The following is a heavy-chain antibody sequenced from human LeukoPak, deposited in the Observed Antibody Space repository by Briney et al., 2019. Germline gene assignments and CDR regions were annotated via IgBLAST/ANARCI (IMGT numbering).Heavy chain of an antibody. CDR3: TRDEPGSSWSN. CDR2: IVGSST. CDR1: GFTVRDYH. V-gene: IGHV3-23*01. J-gene: IGHJ4*02. D-gene: IGHD6-19*01. Sequence: PGGSLRLSCAASGFTVRDYHMGWIRQAPGKGLELVSAIVGSSTHHADSVKGRFTISRDNFKNTLNLQMNSLRAEDSAIYYCTRDEPGSSWSNWGQGTLVTVSS.